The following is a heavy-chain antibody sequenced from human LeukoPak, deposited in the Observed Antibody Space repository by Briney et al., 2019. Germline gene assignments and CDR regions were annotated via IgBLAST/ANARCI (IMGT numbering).Heavy chain of an antibody. CDR1: GFTLRSYW. J-gene: IGHJ3*02. D-gene: IGHD3-22*01. Sequence: PGGSLRLSCADSGFTLRSYWMSWVRQAPGKGLEWVANIKQDGSEKYYVDSVKGRFTISRDNAKNSLYLQMNSLRAEDTAVYYCASVTYYYDSSGFPSDAFDIWGQGTMVTVSS. V-gene: IGHV3-7*01. CDR3: ASVTYYYDSSGFPSDAFDI. CDR2: IKQDGSEK.